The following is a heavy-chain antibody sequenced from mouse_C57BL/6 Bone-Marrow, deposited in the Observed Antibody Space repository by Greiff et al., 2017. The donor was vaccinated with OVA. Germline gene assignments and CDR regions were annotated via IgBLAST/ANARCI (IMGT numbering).Heavy chain of an antibody. CDR1: GISITTGNYR. CDR3: ARYSNWYFDV. Sequence: EVKLLESGPGLVKPSQTVFLTCTVTGISITTGNYRWSWIRPFPGNKLEWIGYIYYSGTSTYNPSLTSRTTITRDTPKNQFVLEMNSLTAEETATYYCARYSNWYFDVWGTGTTVTVSS. D-gene: IGHD2-5*01. J-gene: IGHJ1*03. V-gene: IGHV3-5*01. CDR2: IYYSGTS.